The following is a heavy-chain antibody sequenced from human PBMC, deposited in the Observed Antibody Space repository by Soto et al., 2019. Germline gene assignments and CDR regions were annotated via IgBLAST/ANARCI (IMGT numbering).Heavy chain of an antibody. V-gene: IGHV3-48*02. J-gene: IGHJ4*02. Sequence: PGGSLRLSCAASGFTFSSYSMNWVRQAPGKGLEWVSYISSSSSTIYYADSVKGRFTISRDNAKNSLYLQMNSLRDEDTAVYYCARASAALNDYNDSGFDYWGQGTLVTVSS. CDR3: ARASAALNDYNDSGFDY. D-gene: IGHD4-4*01. CDR2: ISSSSSTI. CDR1: GFTFSSYS.